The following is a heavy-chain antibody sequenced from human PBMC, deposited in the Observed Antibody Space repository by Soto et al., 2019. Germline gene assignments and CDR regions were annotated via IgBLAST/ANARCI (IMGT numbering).Heavy chain of an antibody. J-gene: IGHJ3*02. CDR3: AVSGDDYYDSSGRRDDAFDI. CDR2: IYPGDSDT. Sequence: PGESLKISCKGSGYSFTSNWIGWVRQMPGKGLEWMGIIYPGDSDTRYSPSFQGQVTISADKSISTAYLQWSSLKASDTAMYYCAVSGDDYYDSSGRRDDAFDIWGQGTMVTVS. V-gene: IGHV5-51*01. CDR1: GYSFTSNW. D-gene: IGHD3-22*01.